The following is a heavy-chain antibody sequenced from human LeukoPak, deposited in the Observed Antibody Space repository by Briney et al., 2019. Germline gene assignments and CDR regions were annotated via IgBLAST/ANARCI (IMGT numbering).Heavy chain of an antibody. CDR1: GYTFTGYY. D-gene: IGHD5-18*01. CDR2: ISAYNGNT. CDR3: ARTPLTAMVFDY. V-gene: IGHV1-18*04. J-gene: IGHJ4*02. Sequence: ASVKVSCKASGYTFTGYYMHWVRQAPGQGLEWMGWISAYNGNTNYAQKLQGRVTMTTDTSTSTAYMELRSLRSDDTAVYYCARTPLTAMVFDYWGQGTLVTVSS.